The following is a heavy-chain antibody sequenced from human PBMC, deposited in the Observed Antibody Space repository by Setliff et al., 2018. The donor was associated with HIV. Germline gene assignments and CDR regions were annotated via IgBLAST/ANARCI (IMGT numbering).Heavy chain of an antibody. CDR3: AMFIADLDS. V-gene: IGHV1-69-2*01. CDR1: GYTFSDYF. J-gene: IGHJ4*02. CDR2: VDPEDGKT. D-gene: IGHD6-13*01. Sequence: GASVKVSCKASGYTFSDYFLHWVQQAPGKGLEWMGRVDPEDGKTIYAEKFQGRVTITADTPTDTAYMDLSSLTSDDTAVFYCAMFIADLDSWGQGTLVTVSS.